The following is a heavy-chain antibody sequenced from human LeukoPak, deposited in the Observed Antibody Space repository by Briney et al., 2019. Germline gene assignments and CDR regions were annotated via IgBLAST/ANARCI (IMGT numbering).Heavy chain of an antibody. CDR2: ISSSSSTYK. V-gene: IGHV3-21*01. D-gene: IGHD4-17*01. CDR1: GFSFSSYS. Sequence: PGGSLRLSCAASGFSFSSYSMNWVRQAPGKGLEWVSSISSSSSTYKYYADSVKGRFTISRDNAKNALYLQMNTLRAEDTAVYYCARDFTVETTAYFHTWSQGTLVTVSS. J-gene: IGHJ1*01. CDR3: ARDFTVETTAYFHT.